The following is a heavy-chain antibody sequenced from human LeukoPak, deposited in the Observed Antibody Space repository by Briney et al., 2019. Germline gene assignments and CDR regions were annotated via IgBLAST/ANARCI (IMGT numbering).Heavy chain of an antibody. Sequence: GTSLRLSCAASGFIFSSYDMHWVRQAPGKGLEWVAVISYDGSNKYYADSVKGRFTISRDNSKNTLYLQMNSLRAEDTAVYYCAKDFGGDIVVVPAAYHWGQGTLVTVSS. D-gene: IGHD2-2*01. CDR1: GFIFSSYD. CDR2: ISYDGSNK. V-gene: IGHV3-30*18. J-gene: IGHJ5*02. CDR3: AKDFGGDIVVVPAAYH.